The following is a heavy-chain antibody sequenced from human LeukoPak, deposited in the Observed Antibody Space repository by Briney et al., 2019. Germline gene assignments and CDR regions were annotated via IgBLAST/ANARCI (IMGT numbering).Heavy chain of an antibody. J-gene: IGHJ4*02. CDR3: ATKRPWGANSGPDDY. D-gene: IGHD4/OR15-4a*01. Sequence: ASVKVSCKVSGYTLTELSMHWVRQAPGKGLEWMGGFDPEDGETIYAQKFQGRVTMTEDTSTDTAYMELSSLRSEDTAVYYCATKRPWGANSGPDDYLGQGTLVTVSS. CDR1: GYTLTELS. V-gene: IGHV1-24*01. CDR2: FDPEDGET.